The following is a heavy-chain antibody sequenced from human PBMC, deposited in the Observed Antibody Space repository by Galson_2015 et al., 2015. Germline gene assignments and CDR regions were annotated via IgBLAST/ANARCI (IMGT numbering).Heavy chain of an antibody. D-gene: IGHD5-18*01. CDR2: ISYDGSNK. CDR1: GFTFSSYA. J-gene: IGHJ4*02. CDR3: AREIGGYSYGFDY. Sequence: SLRLSCAASGFTFSSYAMHWVRQAPGKGLEWVAVISYDGSNKYYADSVKGRFTISRDNSKNTLYLQMNSLRAEDTAVYYCAREIGGYSYGFDYWGQGTLVTVSS. V-gene: IGHV3-30-3*01.